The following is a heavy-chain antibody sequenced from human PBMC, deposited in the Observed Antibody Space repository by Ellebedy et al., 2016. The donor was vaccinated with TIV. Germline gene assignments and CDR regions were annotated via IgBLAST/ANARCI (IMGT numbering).Heavy chain of an antibody. CDR1: GYTFINYG. CDR2: ISAYNGNT. CDR3: ARDHMFGGHRVQYWYFDL. D-gene: IGHD3-10*02. V-gene: IGHV1-18*01. Sequence: AASVKVSCKASGYTFINYGIRWVRQAPGQGLEWMGWISAYNGNTNYAQKLQGRVIMTTDTSTSTAYMELRSLRSDDTAVYFCARDHMFGGHRVQYWYFDLWGRGTLVTVSS. J-gene: IGHJ2*01.